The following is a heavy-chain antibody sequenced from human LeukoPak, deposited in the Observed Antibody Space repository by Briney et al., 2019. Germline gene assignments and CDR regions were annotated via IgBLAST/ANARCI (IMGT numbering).Heavy chain of an antibody. CDR3: ARVVAAAGKNWFDP. V-gene: IGHV4-30-4*07. CDR2: IHDSGST. D-gene: IGHD6-13*01. CDR1: GDSISSGGYS. J-gene: IGHJ5*02. Sequence: SETLSLTCAVSGDSISSGGYSWSWIRQTPGKGLEWIAYIHDSGSTYNNPSLKSRLSISIDTSKNQFSLKLNSVTAADTAVYYCARVVAAAGKNWFDPWGQGTLVTVSS.